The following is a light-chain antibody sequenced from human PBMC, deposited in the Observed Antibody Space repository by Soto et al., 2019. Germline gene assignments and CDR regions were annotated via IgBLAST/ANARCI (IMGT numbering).Light chain of an antibody. CDR1: KLGDKY. CDR2: QDT. CDR3: QAWDSSTVV. Sequence: SYELTQPPSVSVSPGQTASVTCSGDKLGDKYVCWYQQKPGQSPVLVIYQDTKRPSGIPERFSGSNSGNTATLTISGTQALDEADYYCQAWDSSTVVFGGGTKVTVL. J-gene: IGLJ2*01. V-gene: IGLV3-1*01.